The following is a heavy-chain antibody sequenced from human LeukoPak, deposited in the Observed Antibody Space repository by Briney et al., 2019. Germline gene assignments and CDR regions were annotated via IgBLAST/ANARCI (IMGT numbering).Heavy chain of an antibody. D-gene: IGHD3-10*01. J-gene: IGHJ3*02. Sequence: SETLSLTCTVSGGSVSSYYWSWIRQPPGKGLEWIGNIYYSGSTNYNPSLKSRVTISVDTPKNQFSLKLSSVTAADTAVYYCASSPMGRVFDIWGQGTMVTVSS. CDR3: ASSPMGRVFDI. CDR2: IYYSGST. CDR1: GGSVSSYY. V-gene: IGHV4-59*02.